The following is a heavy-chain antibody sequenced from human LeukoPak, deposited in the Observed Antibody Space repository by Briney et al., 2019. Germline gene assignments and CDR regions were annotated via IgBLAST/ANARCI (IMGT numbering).Heavy chain of an antibody. D-gene: IGHD1-26*01. CDR2: ISSSSSTI. V-gene: IGHV3-48*01. CDR3: ARSRGNSGSYPLDY. J-gene: IGHJ4*02. Sequence: GGSLRLSCEASVFTFSSYSMNWVRQAPGKGLEWVSYISSSSSTIYYAESVKGRFTISRDNAKNSLYLQMNSLRVEDTAVYYCARSRGNSGSYPLDYWGQGTLVTVSS. CDR1: VFTFSSYS.